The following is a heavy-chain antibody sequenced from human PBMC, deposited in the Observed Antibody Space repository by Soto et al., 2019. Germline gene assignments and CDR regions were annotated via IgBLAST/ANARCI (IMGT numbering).Heavy chain of an antibody. J-gene: IGHJ2*01. CDR1: GFTFSNYG. Sequence: EVQLVESGGDLVQLGGSLRLSCAASGFTFSNYGMSCVRQATGKGLEWVANIKHDGSDMYSVDSVKGRFTISRDNAKNTLYLQMNSLIVDDTAIYYFSRERSFSWSFDLWGRGTLVTDSS. CDR2: IKHDGSDM. D-gene: IGHD4-17*01. V-gene: IGHV3-7*01. CDR3: SRERSFSWSFDL.